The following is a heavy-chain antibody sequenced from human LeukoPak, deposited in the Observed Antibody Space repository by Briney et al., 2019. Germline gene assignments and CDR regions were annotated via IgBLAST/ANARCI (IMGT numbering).Heavy chain of an antibody. CDR1: GYSFTNYW. Sequence: GESLKISCQGSGYSFTNYWISWVRQMPGKGLEWMGRIDPSDSYTSVSPSFRGHVTISVDESISTAYLQCTSLKASDTAIYYCARRYYDILTGYYYHDYWGQGTLVTVSS. J-gene: IGHJ4*02. CDR2: IDPSDSYT. D-gene: IGHD3-9*01. CDR3: ARRYYDILTGYYYHDY. V-gene: IGHV5-10-1*01.